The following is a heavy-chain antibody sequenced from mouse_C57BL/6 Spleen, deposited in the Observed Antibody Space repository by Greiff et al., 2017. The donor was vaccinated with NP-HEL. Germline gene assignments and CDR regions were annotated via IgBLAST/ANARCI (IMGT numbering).Heavy chain of an antibody. CDR3: ARSITTVVAPYWYFDV. CDR2: IYPGDGDT. J-gene: IGHJ1*03. CDR1: GYAFSSSW. Sequence: VQLQQSGPELVKPGASVKISCKASGYAFSSSWMNWVKQRPGKGLEWIGRIYPGDGDTNYNGKFKGKATLTADKSSSTAYMQLSSLTSEDSAVYFCARSITTVVAPYWYFDVWGTGTTVTVSS. V-gene: IGHV1-82*01. D-gene: IGHD1-1*01.